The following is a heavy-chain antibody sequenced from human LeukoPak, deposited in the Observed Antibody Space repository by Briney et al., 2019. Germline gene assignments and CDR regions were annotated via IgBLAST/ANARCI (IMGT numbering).Heavy chain of an antibody. Sequence: GGSLRLSCAASGFTFSSYSMNWVRQAPGKGLEWVSSISSSSSYIYYADSVKGRFTISRDNAKNSLYLQMNSLRAEDTAVYYCARASRPYSSSSEWFDPWGQGTLVTVSS. CDR3: ARASRPYSSSSEWFDP. V-gene: IGHV3-21*01. J-gene: IGHJ5*02. CDR1: GFTFSSYS. D-gene: IGHD6-6*01. CDR2: ISSSSSYI.